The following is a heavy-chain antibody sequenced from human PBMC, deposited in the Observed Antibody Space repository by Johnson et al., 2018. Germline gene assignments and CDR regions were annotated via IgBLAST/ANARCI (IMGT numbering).Heavy chain of an antibody. J-gene: IGHJ3*02. Sequence: VQLVETGGGVVQPGRSLRLSCAASGFTFSSYGMHWVRQAPGKGLEWVAVVSSDGSINYYADSVKGRFPISRDNSKNTLSLQMDSLRAEDTAVYYCAKENYASGGHYSGAFDNWGQGTMVTVSS. V-gene: IGHV3-30*18. CDR1: GFTFSSYG. D-gene: IGHD3-22*01. CDR2: VSSDGSIN. CDR3: AKENYASGGHYSGAFDN.